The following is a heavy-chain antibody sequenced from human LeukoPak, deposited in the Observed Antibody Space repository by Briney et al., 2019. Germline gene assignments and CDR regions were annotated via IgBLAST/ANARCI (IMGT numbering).Heavy chain of an antibody. Sequence: GASVKVSCKASGYTFTGYYMHWVRQAPGQGLEWMGWINPNSGGTNYAQKFQGRVTMTRDTSISAAYMELSRLRSDDTAVYYCARAGGGTTVTTHRGNWFDPWGQGTLVTVSS. D-gene: IGHD4-11*01. J-gene: IGHJ5*02. CDR2: INPNSGGT. V-gene: IGHV1-2*02. CDR3: ARAGGGTTVTTHRGNWFDP. CDR1: GYTFTGYY.